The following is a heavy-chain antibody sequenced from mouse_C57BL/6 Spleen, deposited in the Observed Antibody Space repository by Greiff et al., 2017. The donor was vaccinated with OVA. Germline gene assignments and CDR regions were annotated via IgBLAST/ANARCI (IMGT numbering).Heavy chain of an antibody. CDR2: INPSNGGT. CDR1: GYTFTSYW. CDR3: ARDYYGSSNEAGLAY. D-gene: IGHD1-1*01. V-gene: IGHV1-53*01. J-gene: IGHJ3*01. Sequence: QVQLQPPGTELVKPGASVKLSCKASGYTFTSYWMHWVKQRPGQGLEWIGNINPSNGGTTYNEKFKSKATLTVAKSSSTGYMQHISLKAEDAAVYYCARDYYGSSNEAGLAYWGQGTLVTVSA.